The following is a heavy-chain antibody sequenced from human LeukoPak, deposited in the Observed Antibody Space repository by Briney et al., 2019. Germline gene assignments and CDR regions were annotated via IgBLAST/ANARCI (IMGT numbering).Heavy chain of an antibody. D-gene: IGHD3-10*01. CDR1: GGSISSGGYY. CDR3: ARGTFRGSGSFDY. Sequence: TLSLTCTVSGGSISSGGYYWSWIRQPPGKGLEWIGNIYHSGSTYYNPSLKSRVTISVDRSKNQFSLKLSSVTAADTAVYYCARGTFRGSGSFDYWGQGTLVTVSS. J-gene: IGHJ4*02. V-gene: IGHV4-30-2*01. CDR2: IYHSGST.